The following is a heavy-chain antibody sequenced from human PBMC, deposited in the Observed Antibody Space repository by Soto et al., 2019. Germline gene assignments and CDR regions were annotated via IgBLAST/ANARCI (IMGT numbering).Heavy chain of an antibody. V-gene: IGHV5-51*01. CDR2: IYPGDSDT. J-gene: IGHJ6*02. CDR3: AASIFYYGMDV. Sequence: LGESLKISCNGSGYTFTNYYIGWVRQMPGKGPEWMGIIYPGDSDTKYNPSFQGQVTISADKSITTTYLQWSSLKASGTAIYYCAASIFYYGMDVWGQGTTVTVSS. CDR1: GYTFTNYY.